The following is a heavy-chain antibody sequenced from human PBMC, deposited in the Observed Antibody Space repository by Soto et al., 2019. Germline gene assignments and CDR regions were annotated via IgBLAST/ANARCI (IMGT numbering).Heavy chain of an antibody. CDR1: GGSFSGYY. J-gene: IGHJ4*02. D-gene: IGHD5-12*01. CDR2: INHSGST. CDR3: ARGVATVVTSYFDY. V-gene: IGHV4-34*01. Sequence: QVQLQQWGAGLLKPSETLSLTWAVYGGSFSGYYWSWIRQPPGKGLEWIGEINHSGSTNYNPSLKSRVTISVDTSKNQFSLKLSSVTAADTAVYYCARGVATVVTSYFDYWGQGTLVTVSS.